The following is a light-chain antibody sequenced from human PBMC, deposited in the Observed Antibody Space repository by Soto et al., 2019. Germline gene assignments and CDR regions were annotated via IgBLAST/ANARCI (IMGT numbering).Light chain of an antibody. V-gene: IGLV6-57*02. CDR3: QSYDSDFVV. CDR2: ENN. CDR1: SSNIGAGYD. J-gene: IGLJ2*01. Sequence: LAQPPSVSGAPGQKVTISCTGSSSNIGAGYDLHWYQQRPGSAPTTVIYENNQRLSGVPDRFSGSTDGSSNSASLTISGLQTEDEADYYCQSYDSDFVVFGGGTKLTVL.